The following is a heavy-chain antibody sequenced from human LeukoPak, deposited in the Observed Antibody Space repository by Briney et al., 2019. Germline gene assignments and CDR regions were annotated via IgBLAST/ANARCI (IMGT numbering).Heavy chain of an antibody. V-gene: IGHV1-69*13. J-gene: IGHJ4*02. Sequence: GASVKVSCKASGGIFSSYAISWVRQAPGQGLEWMGGIIPIFGSTNYAQKFLGRVTITADESTSTAYMELNSLRSEDTAVYYCARREMATIPFDYWGQGTLVTVSS. CDR3: ARREMATIPFDY. D-gene: IGHD5-24*01. CDR1: GGIFSSYA. CDR2: IIPIFGST.